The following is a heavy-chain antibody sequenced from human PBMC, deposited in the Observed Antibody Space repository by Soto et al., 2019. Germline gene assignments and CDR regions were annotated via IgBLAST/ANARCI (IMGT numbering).Heavy chain of an antibody. CDR1: GFTFSSYS. D-gene: IGHD3-3*01. CDR2: ISSSSGCI. Sequence: PGGSLRLFCADSGFTFSSYSMNWLRQAAGEGRDWVSSISSSSGCIYCADSGKSRVTVSRDNAKISLDLQMNSLRAEDTAVYYGARVSGYYSPGPCCFCGMDVWGRGTKVTVSA. V-gene: IGHV3-21*01. CDR3: ARVSGYYSPGPCCFCGMDV. J-gene: IGHJ6*01.